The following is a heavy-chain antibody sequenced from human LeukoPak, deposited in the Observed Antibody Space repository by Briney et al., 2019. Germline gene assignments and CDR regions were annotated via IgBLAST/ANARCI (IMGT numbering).Heavy chain of an antibody. J-gene: IGHJ5*02. CDR1: GGTFSSYA. CDR2: IIPIFGTA. CDR3: AVVAATPPWFDP. V-gene: IGHV1-69*13. D-gene: IGHD2-15*01. Sequence: ASVKVSCKASGGTFSSYAISWVRQAPGQGPEWMGGIIPIFGTANYAQKFQGRVTITADESTSTAYMELSSLRSEDTAVYYCAVVAATPPWFDPWGQGTLVTVSS.